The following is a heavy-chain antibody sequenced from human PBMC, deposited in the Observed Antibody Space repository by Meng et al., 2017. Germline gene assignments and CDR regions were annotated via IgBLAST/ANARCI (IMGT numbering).Heavy chain of an antibody. Sequence: GGSLSLSCAASGFTFSSYAMRWVRQAPGKGLEWVSAISGSGGSTYYADSVKGRFTISRDNSKNTLYLQMNSLRAEDTAVYYCAKLPLVAVAGMLLDYWGQGTLVTVSS. V-gene: IGHV3-23*01. D-gene: IGHD6-19*01. CDR3: AKLPLVAVAGMLLDY. CDR1: GFTFSSYA. J-gene: IGHJ4*02. CDR2: ISGSGGST.